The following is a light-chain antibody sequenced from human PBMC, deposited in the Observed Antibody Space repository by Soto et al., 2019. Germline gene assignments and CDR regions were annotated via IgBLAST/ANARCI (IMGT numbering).Light chain of an antibody. J-gene: IGLJ1*01. CDR2: GNS. CDR1: SSNIGAGYD. V-gene: IGLV1-40*01. Sequence: QSVLTQPPSVSGAPGQRVTISCTGSSSNIGAGYDVHWYQQFPGTAPKLLIYGNSNRPSGVPDRFSGSKSGTSASLAITGRQAEDEADYYCQSYDSSPSVVFGSGTKVTVL. CDR3: QSYDSSPSVV.